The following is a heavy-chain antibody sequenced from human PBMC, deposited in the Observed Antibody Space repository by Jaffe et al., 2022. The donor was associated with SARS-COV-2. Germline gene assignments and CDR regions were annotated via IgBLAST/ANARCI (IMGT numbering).Heavy chain of an antibody. V-gene: IGHV1-18*01. J-gene: IGHJ4*02. CDR1: GYTFTSYG. Sequence: QVQLVQSGAEVKKPGASVKVSCKASGYTFTSYGISWVRQAPGQGLEWMGWISAYNGNTNYAQKLQGRVTMTTDTSTSTAYMELRSLRSDDTAVYYCARARIMITFGGVIVLGDFDYWGQGTLVTVSS. CDR3: ARARIMITFGGVIVLGDFDY. D-gene: IGHD3-16*02. CDR2: ISAYNGNT.